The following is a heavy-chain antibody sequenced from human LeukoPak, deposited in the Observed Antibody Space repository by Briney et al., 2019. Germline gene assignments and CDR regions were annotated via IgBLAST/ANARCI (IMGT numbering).Heavy chain of an antibody. Sequence: GGSLRLSCAASGFTFSSYGMHWVRQAPGKGLEWVAFIRYDGSNKYYADSVKGRFTISRDNSKNTLYLQMNSLRAEDTAVYYCAKDSGKYSSRPRYYFDYWGQGTLVTVSS. CDR3: AKDSGKYSSRPRYYFDY. CDR1: GFTFSSYG. CDR2: IRYDGSNK. V-gene: IGHV3-30*02. J-gene: IGHJ4*02. D-gene: IGHD6-13*01.